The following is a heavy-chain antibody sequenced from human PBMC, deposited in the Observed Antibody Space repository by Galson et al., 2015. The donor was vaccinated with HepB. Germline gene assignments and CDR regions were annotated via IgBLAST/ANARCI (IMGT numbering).Heavy chain of an antibody. Sequence: SVKVSCKASGGTFSSYAIGWVRQAPGQGLEWMGGIIPIFGTANYAQKFQGRVTITADKSTSTAYMELSSLRSEDTAVYYCARTSIALQYGMDVWGQGTTVTVSS. CDR2: IIPIFGTA. D-gene: IGHD6-6*01. J-gene: IGHJ6*02. CDR1: GGTFSSYA. V-gene: IGHV1-69*06. CDR3: ARTSIALQYGMDV.